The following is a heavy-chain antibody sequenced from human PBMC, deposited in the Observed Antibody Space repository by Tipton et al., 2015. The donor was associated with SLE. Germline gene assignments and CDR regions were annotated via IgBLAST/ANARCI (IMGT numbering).Heavy chain of an antibody. CDR3: ARDARVVPAARVFDL. D-gene: IGHD2-2*01. J-gene: IGHJ2*01. CDR1: GGSISSHY. V-gene: IGHV4-59*11. Sequence: TLSLTCTVSGGSISSHYWSWIRQPPGKGLEWIGYIYYSGSTNYNPSLKSRVTISVDTSKDQFSLKLSSVTAADTAVYYCARDARVVPAARVFDLWARGSLVTVSS. CDR2: IYYSGST.